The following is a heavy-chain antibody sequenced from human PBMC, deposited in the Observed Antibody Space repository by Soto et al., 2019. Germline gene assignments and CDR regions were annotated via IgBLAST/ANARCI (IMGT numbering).Heavy chain of an antibody. CDR2: ISWNSGSR. D-gene: IGHD4-17*01. V-gene: IGHV3-9*01. Sequence: EVQLVESGGGLVQPGRSLRLSCAASGFTFDDYAMHWVRQVPGKGPEWVSGISWNSGSRGYAESVRGRFTISRDNAKXXXXXXXXXXXXXXXXXXXXXXXXXXXXXXXXXVTTFWGPFHIWGQGTMVTVSS. J-gene: IGHJ3*02. CDR3: XXXXXXXXXXXXXVTTFWGPFHI. CDR1: GFTFDDYA.